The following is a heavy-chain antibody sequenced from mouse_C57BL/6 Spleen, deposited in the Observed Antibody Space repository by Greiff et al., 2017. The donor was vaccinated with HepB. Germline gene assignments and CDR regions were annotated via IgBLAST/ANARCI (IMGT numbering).Heavy chain of an antibody. CDR2: INPSTGGT. CDR1: GYSFTGYY. D-gene: IGHD2-2*01. J-gene: IGHJ1*03. Sequence: VQLQQSGPELVKPGASVKISCKASGYSFTGYYMHWVKQSSEKSLEWIGEINPSTGGTSYNQKFKGKATLTVDKSSSTAYMQLKSLTSEDSAVYYCARWGGYPWYFDVWGTGTTVTVSS. CDR3: ARWGGYPWYFDV. V-gene: IGHV1-43*01.